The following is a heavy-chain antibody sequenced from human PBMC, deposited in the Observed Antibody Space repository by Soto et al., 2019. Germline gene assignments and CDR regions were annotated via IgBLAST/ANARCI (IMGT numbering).Heavy chain of an antibody. J-gene: IGHJ4*02. CDR2: IIPIFDTT. Sequence: QVQLVQSGTEVKKPGSSVTVSCKASGGPYSKYSISWVRQAPGQGLEWVVRIIPIFDTTNYAQKFQGRAKITADKSTSTVYMDLSSLRSEDTAIYYCARRLLGDGYDSDCIDNWGQGTLVTVSS. V-gene: IGHV1-69*08. CDR3: ARRLLGDGYDSDCIDN. D-gene: IGHD3-22*01. CDR1: GGPYSKYS.